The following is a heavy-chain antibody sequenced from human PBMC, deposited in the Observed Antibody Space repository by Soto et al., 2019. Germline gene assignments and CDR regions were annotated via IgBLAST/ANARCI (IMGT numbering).Heavy chain of an antibody. V-gene: IGHV4-31*03. J-gene: IGHJ4*02. CDR2: IYYNGST. Sequence: QVLLQESGPGLMKPSQTLSLTCTVSGLTISSASYYWSWIRQHPGKGLEWVGNIYYNGSTYYSPSLKSRVTLWLDTSKNQFSLRLTSVTAADTAVYYCARYRTSGSWSKFDYWGQGTLVTVSS. D-gene: IGHD6-13*01. CDR1: GLTISSASYY. CDR3: ARYRTSGSWSKFDY.